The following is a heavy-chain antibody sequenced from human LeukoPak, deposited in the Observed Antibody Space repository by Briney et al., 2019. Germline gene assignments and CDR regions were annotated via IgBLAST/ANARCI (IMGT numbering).Heavy chain of an antibody. D-gene: IGHD3-10*02. V-gene: IGHV3-21*01. CDR1: GFTFSSYS. CDR2: ISSSSSYI. Sequence: GGSLRLSCAASGFTFSSYSMNWVRQAPGKGLEWVSSISSSSSYIYYADSVKGRFTISRDNAKNSLYLQMNSLRAEDTAAYYCARDVRGASFDYWGQGTLVTVSS. CDR3: ARDVRGASFDY. J-gene: IGHJ4*02.